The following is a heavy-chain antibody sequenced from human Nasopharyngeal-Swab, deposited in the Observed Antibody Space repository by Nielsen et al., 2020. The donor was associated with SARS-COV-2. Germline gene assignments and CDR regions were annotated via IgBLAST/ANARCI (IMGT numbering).Heavy chain of an antibody. D-gene: IGHD3-3*01. J-gene: IGHJ5*02. CDR2: IYYSGST. Sequence: SRQPPGKGLEWIGYIYYSGSTNYNPSLKSRVTISVDTSKNQFSLKLSSVTAADTAVYYCARDRTIFGVVQGWFDPWGQGTLVTVSS. V-gene: IGHV4-59*01. CDR3: ARDRTIFGVVQGWFDP.